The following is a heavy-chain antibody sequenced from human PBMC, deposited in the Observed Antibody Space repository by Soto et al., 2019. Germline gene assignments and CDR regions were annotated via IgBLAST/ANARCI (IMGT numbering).Heavy chain of an antibody. J-gene: IGHJ5*02. CDR2: IYATGTT. CDR3: VRDGTKTLRDWFDP. CDR1: VASISGFY. D-gene: IGHD1-1*01. V-gene: IGHV4-4*07. Sequence: TLSLTCTVSVASISGFYWSWIRKSAGKGLEWIGRIYATGTTDYNPSLKSRVMMSVDTSKKQFSLKLRSVTAADTAVYYCVRDGTKTLRDWFDPWGQGISVTVSS.